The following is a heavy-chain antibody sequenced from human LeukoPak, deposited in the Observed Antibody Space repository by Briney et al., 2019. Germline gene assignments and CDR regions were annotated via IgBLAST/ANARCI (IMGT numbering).Heavy chain of an antibody. V-gene: IGHV3-73*01. CDR1: GFTFGGSA. Sequence: GGSLRLSCAASGFTFGGSAMHWVRQASGKGLEWVGRIRSKADSYATAYAASVKGRFTISRDDSKNTAYLQMNSLKTEDTAVYYCTRPRSGTPFDYWGQGTLVTVSS. CDR2: IRSKADSYAT. D-gene: IGHD3-10*01. CDR3: TRPRSGTPFDY. J-gene: IGHJ4*02.